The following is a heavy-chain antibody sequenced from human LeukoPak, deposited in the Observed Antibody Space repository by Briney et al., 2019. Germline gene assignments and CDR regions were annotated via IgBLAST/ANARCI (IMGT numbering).Heavy chain of an antibody. V-gene: IGHV4-30-2*01. CDR3: ARGQLRAFDY. Sequence: SQTLSLTCAVSGGSISSGGYSWSWIRQPPGQGLEWIGYIYHSGSTYYNPSLKSRVTISVDRSKNQFSLKLSSVTAADTAVYYCARGQLRAFDYWGQGTLVTVSS. D-gene: IGHD1-1*01. J-gene: IGHJ4*02. CDR1: GGSISSGGYS. CDR2: IYHSGST.